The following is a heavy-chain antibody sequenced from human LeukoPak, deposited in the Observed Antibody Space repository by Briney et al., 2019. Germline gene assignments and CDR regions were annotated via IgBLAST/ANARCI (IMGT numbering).Heavy chain of an antibody. CDR2: INHSGST. CDR1: GGSFSGYY. Sequence: SETLSLTCAVYGGSFSGYYWSWIRQPPGKGLEWIGEINHSGSTNYNPSLKSRVTISVDTSKNQFSLKLSSVTAADTAVYYCARALGYCSSTSCRDMDVWGQGTTVTASS. V-gene: IGHV4-34*01. CDR3: ARALGYCSSTSCRDMDV. J-gene: IGHJ6*02. D-gene: IGHD2-2*01.